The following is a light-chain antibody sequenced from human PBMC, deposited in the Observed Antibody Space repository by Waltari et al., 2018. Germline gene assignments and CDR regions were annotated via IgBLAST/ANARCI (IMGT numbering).Light chain of an antibody. CDR3: HQYGSP. V-gene: IGKV3-20*01. Sequence: EIVLTQSPGTLSLSPGERATLSCRASQSISSSYLAWYQQKPGQAPRLLIYYASSRATGIPDRFSGSGSATDFTLTISRLEPEDFAVYYCHQYGSPFGQGTKVEIK. CDR2: YAS. J-gene: IGKJ1*01. CDR1: QSISSSY.